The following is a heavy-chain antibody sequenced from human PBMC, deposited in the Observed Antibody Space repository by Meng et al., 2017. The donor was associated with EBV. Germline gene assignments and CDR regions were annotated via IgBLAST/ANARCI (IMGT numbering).Heavy chain of an antibody. CDR1: GGTFRSDA. J-gene: IGHJ4*02. CDR3: ASESGRGFTPDY. Sequence: GQCVQCGAEVKKTGSSVKVSCKTSGGTFRSDAVSWVRRAPGQGLEWMGGLIPMSDAPHYAQKFQGRVTMTADESTNTHYMDLSGLRFEDTAVYYCASESGRGFTPDYWGQGTLVTVSS. V-gene: IGHV1-69*01. D-gene: IGHD3-10*01. CDR2: LIPMSDAP.